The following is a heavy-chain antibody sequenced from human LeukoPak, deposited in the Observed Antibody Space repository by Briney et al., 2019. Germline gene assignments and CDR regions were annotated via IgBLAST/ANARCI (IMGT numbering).Heavy chain of an antibody. V-gene: IGHV3-66*03. J-gene: IGHJ3*02. Sequence: GGSLRLSCVLSGFTVSSTYISWFRQTPGKGLEGVSVIFTTGTTYYSDSVKGRFTLSRDNSKNTLYLQMNSLRAEDTAVYYCARHASAAPEGAFDIWGQGTMVTVSS. CDR3: ARHASAAPEGAFDI. CDR1: GFTVSSTY. CDR2: IFTTGTT. D-gene: IGHD6-13*01.